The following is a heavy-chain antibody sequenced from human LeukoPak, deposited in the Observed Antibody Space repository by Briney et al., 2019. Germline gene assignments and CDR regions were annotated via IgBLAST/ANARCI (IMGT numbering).Heavy chain of an antibody. V-gene: IGHV3-15*01. CDR1: GFTFSNAW. D-gene: IGHD2-15*01. CDR3: TTDSGRGYCSGGSCKPSYFDY. Sequence: GGSLRLSCAASGFTFSNAWMSWVRQAPGKGLEWVGRIKSKTDGGTTDYAAPVKGRFTISRDDSKNTLYLQMSSLKTEDTAVYYCTTDSGRGYCSGGSCKPSYFDYWGQGTLVTVSS. J-gene: IGHJ4*02. CDR2: IKSKTDGGTT.